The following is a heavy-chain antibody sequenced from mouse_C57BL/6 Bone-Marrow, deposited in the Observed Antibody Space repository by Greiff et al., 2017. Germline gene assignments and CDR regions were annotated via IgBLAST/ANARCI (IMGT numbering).Heavy chain of an antibody. CDR2: IHPNSGST. J-gene: IGHJ2*01. CDR1: GYTFTSYW. D-gene: IGHD1-1*01. V-gene: IGHV1-64*01. CDR3: AREGYYGSSYGY. Sequence: QVQLQQPGAELVKPGASVKLSCKASGYTFTSYWMHWVKQRPGQGLEWIGMIHPNSGSTNYNEKFKSKATLTVDKSSSTAYMQLSSLTSEDSAVXYCAREGYYGSSYGYWGQGTTLTVSS.